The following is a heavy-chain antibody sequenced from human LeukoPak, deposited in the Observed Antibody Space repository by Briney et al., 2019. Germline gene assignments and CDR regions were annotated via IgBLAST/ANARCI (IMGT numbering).Heavy chain of an antibody. Sequence: PSETQSLTCTVSGGSISSSSYYWGWIRQPPGKGLEWIGSIYYSGSTYYNPSLKSRVTISVDTSKNQFSLKLSSVTAADTAVYYCARELLWFGELWPDAFDIWGQGTMVTVSS. CDR3: ARELLWFGELWPDAFDI. CDR1: GGSISSSSYY. CDR2: IYYSGST. D-gene: IGHD3-10*01. V-gene: IGHV4-39*07. J-gene: IGHJ3*02.